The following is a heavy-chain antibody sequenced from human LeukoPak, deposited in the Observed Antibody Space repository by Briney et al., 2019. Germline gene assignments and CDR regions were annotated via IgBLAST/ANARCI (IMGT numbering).Heavy chain of an antibody. CDR3: ATAVRITMVRGVLNWSDP. J-gene: IGHJ5*02. CDR1: GYTLTELS. V-gene: IGHV1-24*01. CDR2: FDPEDGET. Sequence: ASVKVSCKVSGYTLTELSMHWVRQAPGKGLEWMGGFDPEDGETIYAQKFQGRVTMAEDTSTDTAYMELSSLRSEDTAVYYCATAVRITMVRGVLNWSDPWGQGTLVTVSS. D-gene: IGHD3-10*01.